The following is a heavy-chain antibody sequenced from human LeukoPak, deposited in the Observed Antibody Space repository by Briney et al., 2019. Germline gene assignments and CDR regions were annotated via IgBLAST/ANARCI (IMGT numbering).Heavy chain of an antibody. CDR2: IYYSGST. Sequence: SETLSLTCTVSGGSISSSSYYWGWIRQPRGKGLEWIGSIYYSGSTYYNPSLKSRVTISVDTSKNQFSLKLSSVTAADTAVYYCARCLWCGELLFWFDPWGQGTLVTVSS. CDR3: ARCLWCGELLFWFDP. V-gene: IGHV4-39*01. J-gene: IGHJ5*02. CDR1: GGSISSSSYY. D-gene: IGHD3-10*01.